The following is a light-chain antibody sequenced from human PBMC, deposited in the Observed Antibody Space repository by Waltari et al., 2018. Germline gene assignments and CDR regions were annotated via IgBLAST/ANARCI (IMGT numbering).Light chain of an antibody. CDR2: DAS. Sequence: EIKLTQSPATLSLSPGERATLSCRASQTVRTCLAWYQQKPGQAPRLLIFDASSRATGIPAKFSGSGSGTDFTLTVSNLEPEDFAVYYCQQRANWPYTFGQGTRVEI. J-gene: IGKJ2*01. CDR3: QQRANWPYT. CDR1: QTVRTC. V-gene: IGKV3-11*01.